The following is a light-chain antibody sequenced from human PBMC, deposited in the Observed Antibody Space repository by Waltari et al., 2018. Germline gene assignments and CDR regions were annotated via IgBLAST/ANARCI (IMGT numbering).Light chain of an antibody. J-gene: IGKJ2*01. Sequence: VLPPSPGTLSLSPGERATFSCRASQSLTKKYLAWYQQKPGQAPRLLIYGASSRAAGVPDRFSGSGSGTDFTLTISRLEPEDFAVYYCQQYGSSIMYTFGQGTKLEIK. V-gene: IGKV3-20*01. CDR1: QSLTKKY. CDR2: GAS. CDR3: QQYGSSIMYT.